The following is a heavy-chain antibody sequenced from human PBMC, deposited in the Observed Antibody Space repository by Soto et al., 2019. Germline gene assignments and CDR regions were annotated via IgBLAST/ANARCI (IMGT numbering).Heavy chain of an antibody. CDR1: GFTFSSYG. CDR2: IWYDGSNT. Sequence: GGSLRLSCAASGFTFSSYGTHWVRQAPGKGLEWVAVIWYDGSNTYYADSVKDRFTISRDNSKNTLYLQMNNLRAEDTAVYYCARVSVAVAGNFDYWGQGTLVTVSS. D-gene: IGHD6-19*01. V-gene: IGHV3-33*01. CDR3: ARVSVAVAGNFDY. J-gene: IGHJ4*02.